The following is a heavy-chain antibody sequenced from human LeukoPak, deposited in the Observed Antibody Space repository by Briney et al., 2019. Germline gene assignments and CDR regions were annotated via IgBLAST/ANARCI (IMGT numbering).Heavy chain of an antibody. J-gene: IGHJ4*02. V-gene: IGHV1-46*01. CDR1: GYTFTSYY. Sequence: ASVKVSCKASGYTFTSYYMHWVRQAPGQGLEWMGIINPSGGSTSYAQKFQGRVTMTRDTSTSTVYMELSSLRSEDTAVNYCARDSHRGGDYRSLGYWGQGTLVTVSS. D-gene: IGHD4-17*01. CDR3: ARDSHRGGDYRSLGY. CDR2: INPSGGST.